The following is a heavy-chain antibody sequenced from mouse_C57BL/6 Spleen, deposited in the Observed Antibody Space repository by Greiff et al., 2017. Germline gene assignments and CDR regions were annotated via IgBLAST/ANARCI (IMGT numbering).Heavy chain of an antibody. CDR3: ARGRPAGAY. V-gene: IGHV5-17*01. Sequence: EVKVVESGGGLVKPGGSLKLSCAASGFTFSDYGMHWVRQAPEKGLEWVAYISSGSSTIYYADTVKGRFTISRDNAKNTLFLQMTSLRSEDTAMYYCARGRPAGAYWGQGTLVTVSA. CDR2: ISSGSSTI. D-gene: IGHD1-2*01. J-gene: IGHJ3*01. CDR1: GFTFSDYG.